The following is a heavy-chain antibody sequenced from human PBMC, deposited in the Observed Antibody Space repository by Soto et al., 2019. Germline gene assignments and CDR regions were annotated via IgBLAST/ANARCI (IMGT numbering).Heavy chain of an antibody. CDR3: SKTKSGAGPYYYYGMDV. D-gene: IGHD1-26*01. CDR1: GYTFTSYA. Sequence: ASVKVSCKASGYTFTSYAMHWVRQAPGQGLEWMGIINPSGGSTSYAQKFQGRVTMTRDTSTSTVYMELSSLRSEDTAVYYCSKTKSGAGPYYYYGMDVWGQGTTVTVSS. CDR2: INPSGGST. V-gene: IGHV1-46*01. J-gene: IGHJ6*02.